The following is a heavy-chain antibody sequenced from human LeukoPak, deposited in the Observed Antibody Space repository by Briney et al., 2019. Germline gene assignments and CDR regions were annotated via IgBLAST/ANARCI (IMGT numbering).Heavy chain of an antibody. V-gene: IGHV3-7*04. J-gene: IGHJ4*02. Sequence: GGSLRLSCVASGFTFSSHWMTWVRQAPGKGLEWVANIKQGGSEKHYVDSVKGRFTISRDNAKNSLYLQMNSLRAEDTAVYYCARDRRCSSTSCYYFDYWGQGTLVTVSS. CDR2: IKQGGSEK. D-gene: IGHD2-2*01. CDR1: GFTFSSHW. CDR3: ARDRRCSSTSCYYFDY.